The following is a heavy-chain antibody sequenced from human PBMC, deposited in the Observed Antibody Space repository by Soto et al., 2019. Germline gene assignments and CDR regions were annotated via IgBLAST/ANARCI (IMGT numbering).Heavy chain of an antibody. J-gene: IGHJ3*02. CDR3: ARSGAVAGTSAFDI. CDR1: GGSISSYY. V-gene: IGHV4-59*08. Sequence: SETLSLTCTVSGGSISSYYWSWIRQPPGKGLVWIGYIYYSGSTNYNPSLKSRVTLSVDTSKNQFSLKLSSVTAADTAVYYCARSGAVAGTSAFDIWGQGTMVTVSS. D-gene: IGHD6-19*01. CDR2: IYYSGST.